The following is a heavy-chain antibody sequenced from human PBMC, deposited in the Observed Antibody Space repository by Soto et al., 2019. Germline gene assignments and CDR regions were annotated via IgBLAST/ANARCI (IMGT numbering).Heavy chain of an antibody. CDR1: GGSISSGGYS. D-gene: IGHD4-17*01. CDR2: IYHSGST. J-gene: IGHJ4*02. V-gene: IGHV4-30-2*01. Sequence: PSETLSLTCAPSGGSISSGGYSWSWIRQPPGKGLEWIGYIYHSGSTYYNPSLKSRVTISVDRSKNQFSLKLSSVTAADTAVYYCASGLVTTIHYWGQGTRVTVSP. CDR3: ASGLVTTIHY.